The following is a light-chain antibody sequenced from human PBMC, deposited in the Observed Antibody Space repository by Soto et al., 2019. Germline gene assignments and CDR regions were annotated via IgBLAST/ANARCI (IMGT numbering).Light chain of an antibody. CDR1: QTVSSY. Sequence: VVTLSPSTLAWSKGKSASSSCRSSQTVSSYLLWYQQKPGQAPRLLIYDASNRATGVPARFTGSGSGTDFTLTISGLEPEDFAVYYCQQYDSAPPITFGQGTRLEIK. V-gene: IGKV3-20*01. CDR3: QQYDSAPPIT. CDR2: DAS. J-gene: IGKJ5*01.